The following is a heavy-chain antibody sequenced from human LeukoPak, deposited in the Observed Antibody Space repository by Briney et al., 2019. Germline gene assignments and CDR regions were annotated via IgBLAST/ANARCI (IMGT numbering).Heavy chain of an antibody. Sequence: ASVKVSCKASRDTFSSYAIYWVRQAPGQRLEWMAWIIAANGKTKYSRKFQGRVSITTDTSARTAYMELRSLRSDDTAVYYCAREPYSSGWYPYYYYGMDVWGQGTTVTVSS. V-gene: IGHV1-3*01. CDR1: RDTFSSYA. J-gene: IGHJ6*02. CDR3: AREPYSSGWYPYYYYGMDV. CDR2: IIAANGKT. D-gene: IGHD6-19*01.